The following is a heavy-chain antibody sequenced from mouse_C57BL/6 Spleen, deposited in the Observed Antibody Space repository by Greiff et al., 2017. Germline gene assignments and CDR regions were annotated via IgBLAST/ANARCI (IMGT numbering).Heavy chain of an antibody. D-gene: IGHD1-3*01. CDR1: GFTFSSYA. CDR3: ARDKGGFAY. V-gene: IGHV5-4*01. Sequence: EVKLMESGGGLVKPGGSLKLSCAASGFTFSSYAMSWVRQTPEKRLEWVATISDGGSYTYYPDNVKGRFTISRDNAKNNLYLQMSHLKSEDTAMYYCARDKGGFAYWGQGTLVTVSA. J-gene: IGHJ3*01. CDR2: ISDGGSYT.